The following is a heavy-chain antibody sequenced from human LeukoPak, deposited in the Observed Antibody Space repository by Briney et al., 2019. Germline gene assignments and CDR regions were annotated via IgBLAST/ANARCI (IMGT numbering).Heavy chain of an antibody. V-gene: IGHV1-2*02. CDR2: INPNSGGT. CDR1: GYTFTGYY. Sequence: ASVKVSCKASGYTFTGYYMHWVRQAPGQGLEWMGWINPNSGGTNYAQKFQGRVTMTSDTSISTAYMELSRLRSDDTAVYYCASLGAPFEEGGYYFDYWGQGTLVTVSS. D-gene: IGHD3-22*01. CDR3: ASLGAPFEEGGYYFDY. J-gene: IGHJ4*02.